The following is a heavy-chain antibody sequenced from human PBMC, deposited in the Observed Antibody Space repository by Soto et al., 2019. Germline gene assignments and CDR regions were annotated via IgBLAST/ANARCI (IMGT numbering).Heavy chain of an antibody. CDR1: GFTFSSYG. J-gene: IGHJ6*02. CDR2: IWYDGSNK. CDR3: ARALKDXDFWSGYYDYYYYGMDV. V-gene: IGHV3-33*01. Sequence: PGGSLRLSCAASGFTFSSYGMHWVRQAPGKGLEWVAVIWYDGSNKYYADSVKGRFTISRDNSKNTLYLQMNSLRAEDTAVYYCARALKDXDFWSGYYDYYYYGMDVWGHGTTVTVS. D-gene: IGHD3-3*01.